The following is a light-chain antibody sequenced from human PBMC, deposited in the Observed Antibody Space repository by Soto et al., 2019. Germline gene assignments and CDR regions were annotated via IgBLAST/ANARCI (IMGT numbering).Light chain of an antibody. CDR1: QSISSW. Sequence: DIQMTQSPSTLSASVGDRVTITCRASQSISSWLAWYQQKPGKAPKLLIYKASSLESGVPSRFSGSGSGTECTLTISSLQPDDFETYYCQQYNSYYTFGQGNKLEIK. CDR3: QQYNSYYT. CDR2: KAS. J-gene: IGKJ2*01. V-gene: IGKV1-5*03.